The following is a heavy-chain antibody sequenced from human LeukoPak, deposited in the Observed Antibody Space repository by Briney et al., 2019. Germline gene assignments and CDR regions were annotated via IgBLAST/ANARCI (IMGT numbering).Heavy chain of an antibody. V-gene: IGHV1-69*06. D-gene: IGHD2-2*01. CDR3: ALRVVVPAANYNWFDP. CDR2: IIPIFGTA. CDR1: GGTFSSYA. J-gene: IGHJ5*02. Sequence: SVKVSCKASGGTFSSYAISWVRQAPGQGLEWMGGIIPIFGTANYAQKFQGRVTITADKSTSTAYMELSSLRSEDTAVYYRALRVVVPAANYNWFDPWGQGTLVTVSS.